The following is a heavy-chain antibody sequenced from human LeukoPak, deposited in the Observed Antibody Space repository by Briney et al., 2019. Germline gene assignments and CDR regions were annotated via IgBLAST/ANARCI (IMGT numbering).Heavy chain of an antibody. V-gene: IGHV4-34*01. D-gene: IGHD1-1*01. Sequence: PSETLSLTCAVYGGSFSGYYWSWIRQPPGKGLEWIGYIYHSGSTYYNPSLKSRVTISVDRSKNQFSLKLSSVTAADTAVYYCARDLGLTTDYWGQGTLVTVSS. CDR2: IYHSGST. J-gene: IGHJ4*02. CDR3: ARDLGLTTDY. CDR1: GGSFSGYY.